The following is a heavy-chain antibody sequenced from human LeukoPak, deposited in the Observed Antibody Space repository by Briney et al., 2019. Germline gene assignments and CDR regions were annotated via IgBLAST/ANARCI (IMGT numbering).Heavy chain of an antibody. J-gene: IGHJ4*02. CDR1: GGSISSSSYY. D-gene: IGHD3-9*01. CDR2: IYYSGST. CDR3: ASVDILTGYLSDY. V-gene: IGHV4-39*07. Sequence: SETLSLTCTVSGGSISSSSYYWGWIRQPPGKGLEWIGSIYYSGSTYYNPSLKSRVTISVDTSKNQFSLKLSSVTAADTAVYYCASVDILTGYLSDYWGQGTLVTVSS.